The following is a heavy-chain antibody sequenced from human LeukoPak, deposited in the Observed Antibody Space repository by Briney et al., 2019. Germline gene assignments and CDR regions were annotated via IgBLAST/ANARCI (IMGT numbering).Heavy chain of an antibody. CDR1: GFTFSSYS. J-gene: IGHJ4*02. CDR3: ARGRDGYNSKWGDY. CDR2: ISSSSSYI. V-gene: IGHV3-21*01. Sequence: PGGSLRLSCAASGFTFSSYSMNWVRQAPGKGLEWASSISSSSSYIYYADSVKGRFTISRDNAKNSLYLQMNSLRAEDTAVYYCARGRDGYNSKWGDYWGQGTLVTVSS. D-gene: IGHD5-24*01.